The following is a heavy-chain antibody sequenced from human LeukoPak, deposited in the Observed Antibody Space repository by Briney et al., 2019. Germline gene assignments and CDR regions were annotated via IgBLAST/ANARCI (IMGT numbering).Heavy chain of an antibody. D-gene: IGHD3-9*01. CDR3: ARGARGPLTGYYMSRWFDP. V-gene: IGHV4-39*07. CDR2: IYYSGST. CDR1: GGSISSSSYY. Sequence: SETLSLTCTVSGGSISSSSYYWGWIRQPPGKGLEWIGSIYYSGSTYYNPSLKSRVTISVDTSKNQFSLKLSSVTAADTAVYYCARGARGPLTGYYMSRWFDPWGQGTLVTVSS. J-gene: IGHJ5*02.